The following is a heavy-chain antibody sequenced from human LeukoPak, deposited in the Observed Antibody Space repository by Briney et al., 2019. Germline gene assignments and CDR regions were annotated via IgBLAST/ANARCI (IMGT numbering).Heavy chain of an antibody. CDR3: AKDWYCSSTSCYGGYDF. J-gene: IGHJ4*02. V-gene: IGHV3-43*02. D-gene: IGHD2-2*01. Sequence: GGSLRLSCAASGFTFDDYAMHWVRQAPGKGLEWVSLISGDGGSTYYADSVKGRFTISRDNSKNSLYLQMNSLRTEDTALYYCAKDWYCSSTSCYGGYDFWGQGTQVTVSS. CDR1: GFTFDDYA. CDR2: ISGDGGST.